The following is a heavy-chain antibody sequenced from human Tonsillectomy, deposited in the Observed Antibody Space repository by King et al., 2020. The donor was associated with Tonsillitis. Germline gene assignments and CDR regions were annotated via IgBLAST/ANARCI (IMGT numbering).Heavy chain of an antibody. CDR3: ARVNIYYYDSSGYPGWFDT. J-gene: IGHJ5*02. V-gene: IGHV1-18*04. Sequence: VQLVESGAEVKKPGASVKVSCKASGYTFTSYGISWVRQAPGQGLEWMGWINTYNGNTNSAQKLQGRVTMTTDTSTSTAYMELRSLRSDDTAVYYCARVNIYYYDSSGYPGWFDTWGQGTLVTVSS. D-gene: IGHD3-22*01. CDR2: INTYNGNT. CDR1: GYTFTSYG.